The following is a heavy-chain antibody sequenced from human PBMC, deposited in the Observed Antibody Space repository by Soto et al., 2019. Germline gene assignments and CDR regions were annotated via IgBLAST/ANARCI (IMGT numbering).Heavy chain of an antibody. CDR2: INQSGST. Sequence: QVQLQQWGAGLLKPSETLSLTCAVYGGSFSGYYCTWIRQPPGKGLEWIGEINQSGSTNYNPSLKSRVTISVDMSKNQFSLKMSSVTAADTAVYYCARVVSSGRPNWFDPWGQGTLVTVSS. CDR1: GGSFSGYY. V-gene: IGHV4-34*01. J-gene: IGHJ5*02. CDR3: ARVVSSGRPNWFDP. D-gene: IGHD6-19*01.